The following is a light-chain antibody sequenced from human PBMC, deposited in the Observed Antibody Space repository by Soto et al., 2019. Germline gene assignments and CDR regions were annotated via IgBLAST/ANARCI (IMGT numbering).Light chain of an antibody. CDR2: GAS. CDR1: QSISSD. J-gene: IGKJ2*01. Sequence: IVMTQSPATLSVSPGESATLSCRAGQSISSDLAWYKQKTGQAPRLLMYGASTRATGIPHRFSGKGSVTEFTLTISSLQYEDFVDYYCQQQMNLPYTFGQGTKVEIK. CDR3: QQQMNLPYT. V-gene: IGKV3-15*01.